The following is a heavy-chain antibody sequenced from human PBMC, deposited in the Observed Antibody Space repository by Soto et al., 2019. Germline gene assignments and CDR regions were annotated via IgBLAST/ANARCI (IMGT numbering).Heavy chain of an antibody. J-gene: IGHJ3*02. CDR2: IYYGGTT. Sequence: EMQLVETGGGLIQPGGALRLSCAASGFTVSDDHMSWVRQAPGKGPEWVSVIYYGGTTYYADSVQGRFTISRDKSKNTNYMQMNDLRADDTAVYYCAREAAGFDIWGQGTMVTVSS. CDR3: AREAAGFDI. V-gene: IGHV3-53*02. CDR1: GFTVSDDH.